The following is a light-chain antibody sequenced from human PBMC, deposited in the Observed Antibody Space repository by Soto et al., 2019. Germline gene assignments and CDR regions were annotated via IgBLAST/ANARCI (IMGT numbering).Light chain of an antibody. CDR2: DAS. J-gene: IGKJ4*02. CDR3: QQRSNWPPGLT. V-gene: IGKV3-11*01. Sequence: EIVLTQSPATLSLSPGERATLSCRASQSVSSYLAWYQQKPGQAPRLLIYDASNRATGIPDRFSGSRSGTAVTLTISGLEPEEVAASYCQQRSNWPPGLTFGGGTKVEIK. CDR1: QSVSSY.